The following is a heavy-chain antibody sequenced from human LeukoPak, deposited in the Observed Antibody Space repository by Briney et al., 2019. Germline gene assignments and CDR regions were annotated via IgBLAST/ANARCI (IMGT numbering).Heavy chain of an antibody. CDR2: IHHTGTP. V-gene: IGHV4-39*01. J-gene: IGHJ4*02. CDR1: GASISINTHY. CDR3: MRHASGEPPRF. D-gene: IGHD7-27*01. Sequence: PSETLSLTCIVSGASISINTHYWGWVRQPPGKGLERIASIHHTGTPYYNPSLKSRVIISVDTSKNQFSLQFSSVIAADTAVYYCMRHASGEPPRFWGQGTLVTASS.